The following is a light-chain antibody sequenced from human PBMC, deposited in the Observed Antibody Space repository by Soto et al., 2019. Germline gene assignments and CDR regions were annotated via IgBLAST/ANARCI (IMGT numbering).Light chain of an antibody. CDR3: TSYAGGNNI. Sequence: QSALTQPPSASGSPGQSVTITCTGTSSDVGGYNYVSWYQQHPGKVPKLMIYEVNKRPSGVPDRFSGSKSGNTASLTVSGSQAEDDADYYCTSYAGGNNIFGTGTKLTVL. J-gene: IGLJ1*01. CDR1: SSDVGGYNY. V-gene: IGLV2-8*01. CDR2: EVN.